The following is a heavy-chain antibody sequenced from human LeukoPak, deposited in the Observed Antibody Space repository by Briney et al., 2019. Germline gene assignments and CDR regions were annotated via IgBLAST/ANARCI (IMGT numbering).Heavy chain of an antibody. CDR3: ARHRGPHVPMSYYYYMDV. CDR1: GYSFTNYW. V-gene: IGHV5-51*01. J-gene: IGHJ6*03. CDR2: IYPGDSDT. D-gene: IGHD3-10*01. Sequence: GESLKISCKVSGYSFTNYWIGWVRQMPGKGLEWMGIIYPGDSDTRYSPSFQGQVTISADKSISTAYLQWSSLKASDTAMYYCARHRGPHVPMSYYYYMDVWGKGTTVTVSS.